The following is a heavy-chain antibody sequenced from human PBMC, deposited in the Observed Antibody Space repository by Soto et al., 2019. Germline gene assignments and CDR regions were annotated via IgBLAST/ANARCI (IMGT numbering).Heavy chain of an antibody. D-gene: IGHD6-13*01. J-gene: IGHJ4*02. CDR3: AKSVGAAGTFLFDY. CDR1: GGSISSGGYY. V-gene: IGHV4-31*03. Sequence: KPSETLSLTCTVSGGSISSGGYYWSWIRQHPGKGLEWIGYIYYSGGTYYNPSLKSRVTISVDTSKNQFSLKLSSVTAADTAVYYCAKSVGAAGTFLFDYWGQGTLVTVS. CDR2: IYYSGGT.